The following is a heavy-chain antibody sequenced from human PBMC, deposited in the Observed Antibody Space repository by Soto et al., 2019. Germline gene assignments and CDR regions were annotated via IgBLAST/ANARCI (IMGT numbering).Heavy chain of an antibody. Sequence: SDTLSPTLTVSDGSISSGGYYWSWIRQHPGKGLEWIGYIYYSGSTYYNPSLKSPVTISVDTSKNRFSLKLSSVTAADTAVYYCARDTARAMVRIYYGMDVCGQGTTVTVSS. CDR2: IYYSGST. D-gene: IGHD3-10*01. CDR1: DGSISSGGYY. V-gene: IGHV4-31*01. CDR3: ARDTARAMVRIYYGMDV. J-gene: IGHJ6*02.